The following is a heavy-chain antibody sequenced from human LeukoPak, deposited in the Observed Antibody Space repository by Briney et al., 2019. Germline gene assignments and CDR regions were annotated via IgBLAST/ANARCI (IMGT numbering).Heavy chain of an antibody. CDR3: VLGHYGGLFDN. Sequence: PGGSLILSCAASGFTFTRYDMHWVRQAPGKGLEWVAVISNDGNNKDYGSSVKGRFTIARDNSKNTLYLQMNSLRVEDTAVYYCVLGHYGGLFDNWGQGALVTVSS. V-gene: IGHV3-30-3*01. CDR1: GFTFTRYD. D-gene: IGHD4-23*01. J-gene: IGHJ4*02. CDR2: ISNDGNNK.